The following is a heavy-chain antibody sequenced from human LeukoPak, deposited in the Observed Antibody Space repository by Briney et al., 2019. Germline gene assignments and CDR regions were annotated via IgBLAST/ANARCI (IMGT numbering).Heavy chain of an antibody. Sequence: ASVKVSCKASGYTFTGYYIHWVRQAPGQGLEWMGWINPNSGGTNYAQKFQDRVTMTRDTSISTAYMELSRLKSDDTAVYYCVRPLTTSGWYFDLWGSGTLVTVSS. CDR3: VRPLTTSGWYFDL. J-gene: IGHJ2*01. D-gene: IGHD1-14*01. V-gene: IGHV1-2*02. CDR2: INPNSGGT. CDR1: GYTFTGYY.